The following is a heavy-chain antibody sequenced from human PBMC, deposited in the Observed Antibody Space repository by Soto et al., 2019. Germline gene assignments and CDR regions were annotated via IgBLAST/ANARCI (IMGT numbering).Heavy chain of an antibody. D-gene: IGHD3-22*01. J-gene: IGHJ3*02. Sequence: PSETLSLTCTVSGGSISSYYWSWIRQPPGKGLEWIGYIYYSGSTNYNPSIKSRDTISVDTSKNQISLKLNSMTAADTAVYYCARDVGYYYDSSGSLAFDIWGQGTMVT. CDR3: ARDVGYYYDSSGSLAFDI. CDR1: GGSISSYY. CDR2: IYYSGST. V-gene: IGHV4-59*12.